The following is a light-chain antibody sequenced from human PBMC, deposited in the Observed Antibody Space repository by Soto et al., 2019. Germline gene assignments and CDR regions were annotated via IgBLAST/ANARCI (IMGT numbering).Light chain of an antibody. V-gene: IGKV1-33*01. Sequence: DIQMTQSPSSLSASVGDRVTITCQASQYISTYLNWYQHKSGKAPKLLIYDTSNLQAGVPSRFSGSGSGTDFTFTISSLQPEDVAAYYCQKYNSAPLTFGGGTKVDIK. CDR3: QKYNSAPLT. J-gene: IGKJ4*01. CDR2: DTS. CDR1: QYISTY.